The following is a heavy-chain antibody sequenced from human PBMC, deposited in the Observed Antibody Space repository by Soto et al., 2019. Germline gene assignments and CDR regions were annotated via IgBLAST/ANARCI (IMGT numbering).Heavy chain of an antibody. V-gene: IGHV1-18*01. Sequence: ASVKVSCKASGYTFTSYGISWVRQAPGQGLEWMGWISAYNGNTNYAQKLQGRVTMTTDTSTSTAYMELRSLRSDDTAVYYCARVVDVEKQNYRYYYYYYMDVWGKGTTVTVSS. J-gene: IGHJ6*03. CDR1: GYTFTSYG. CDR2: ISAYNGNT. CDR3: ARVVDVEKQNYRYYYYYYMDV. D-gene: IGHD1-7*01.